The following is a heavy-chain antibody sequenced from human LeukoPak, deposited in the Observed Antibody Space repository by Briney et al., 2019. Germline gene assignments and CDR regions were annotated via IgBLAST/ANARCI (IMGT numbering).Heavy chain of an antibody. CDR1: GGSFSGYY. J-gene: IGHJ5*02. CDR2: INHSGST. D-gene: IGHD5-18*01. CDR3: ARGIQLWLYTGSGWFDP. V-gene: IGHV4-34*01. Sequence: PSETLSLTCAVYGGSFSGYYWSWIRQPPGKGLEWIGEINHSGSTNYNPSLKSRVTISVDTSKNQFSLKLSSVTAADTAVYYCARGIQLWLYTGSGWFDPWGQGTLVTVSS.